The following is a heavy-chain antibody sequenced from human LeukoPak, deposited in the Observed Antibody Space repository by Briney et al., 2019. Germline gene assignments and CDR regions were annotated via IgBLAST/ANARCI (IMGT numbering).Heavy chain of an antibody. D-gene: IGHD1-26*01. CDR1: GFTFSNAW. Sequence: PGGSLRLSCAASGFTFSNAWMSWVRQAPGRGLEWVSVIYSGGSTDYADSVKGRFTISRDNSKNMLYLQMNNLRAEDTAFYYCARGRPVGASTVEDYWGQGTLVTVSS. V-gene: IGHV3-66*01. CDR2: IYSGGST. CDR3: ARGRPVGASTVEDY. J-gene: IGHJ4*02.